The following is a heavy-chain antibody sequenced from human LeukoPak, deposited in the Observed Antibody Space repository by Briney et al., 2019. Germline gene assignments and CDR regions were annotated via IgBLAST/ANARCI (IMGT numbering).Heavy chain of an antibody. CDR3: ARDREMAPKLDAFDI. CDR2: IIPILGIA. D-gene: IGHD5-24*01. Sequence: SVKVSCKASGYTFTGYYMHWVRQAPGQGLEWMGGIIPILGIANYAQKFQGRVTITADKSTSTAYMELSSLRSEDTAVYYCARDREMAPKLDAFDIWGQGTMVTVSS. CDR1: GYTFTGYY. V-gene: IGHV1-69*10. J-gene: IGHJ3*02.